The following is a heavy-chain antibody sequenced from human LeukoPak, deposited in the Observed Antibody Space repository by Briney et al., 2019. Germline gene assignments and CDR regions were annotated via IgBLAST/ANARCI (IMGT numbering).Heavy chain of an antibody. CDR2: MYYSGST. Sequence: SETLSLTCTVSGGSISSSDSYWGWIRQPPGKGLGWIGSMYYSGSTYYNPSLKSRVTISVDTSKNQFSLKLNSVTAADTAVYYCARHPPRDCSSSSCYKRWFDPWGQGTLVTVSS. CDR1: GGSISSSDSY. CDR3: ARHPPRDCSSSSCYKRWFDP. J-gene: IGHJ5*02. V-gene: IGHV4-39*01. D-gene: IGHD2-2*02.